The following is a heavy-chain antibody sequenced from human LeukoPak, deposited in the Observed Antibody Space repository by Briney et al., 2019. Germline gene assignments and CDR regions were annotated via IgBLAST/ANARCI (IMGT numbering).Heavy chain of an antibody. Sequence: ASVKVSCKASGYTFTSYYMHWVRQAPGQGLEWMGIINPSGGSTSYAQKFQGRVTMTRDMSTSTAYMELSSLRAEDTAVYYCAKTYYYDRSGYYPRYYFDYWGQGTLVTVSS. V-gene: IGHV1-46*01. CDR2: INPSGGST. CDR3: AKTYYYDRSGYYPRYYFDY. CDR1: GYTFTSYY. J-gene: IGHJ4*02. D-gene: IGHD3-22*01.